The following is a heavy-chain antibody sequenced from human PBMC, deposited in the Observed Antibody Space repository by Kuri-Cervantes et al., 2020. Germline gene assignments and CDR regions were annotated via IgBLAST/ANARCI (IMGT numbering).Heavy chain of an antibody. CDR1: GGSISSGGYY. CDR2: IYYSGST. Sequence: SETLSLTCTVSGGSISSGGYYWSWIRQHPGKGLEWIGYIYYSGSTYYNPSLKSRVTISVDTSKNQFSLKLSSVTAADTAVYYCAIDRNWYFDLWGRGTLVTVSS. V-gene: IGHV4-31*03. J-gene: IGHJ2*01. CDR3: AIDRNWYFDL.